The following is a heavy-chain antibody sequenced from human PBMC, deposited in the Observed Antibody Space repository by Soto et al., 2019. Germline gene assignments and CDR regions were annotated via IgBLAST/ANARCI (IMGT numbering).Heavy chain of an antibody. Sequence: WTWIRQSAGKGLEWIGRISTSGRTTYNPSLKSRITMSIDTSRNQFSLTLISVTAADTALYYCARLHLPALQGAFDIWGQGTMGTVSS. V-gene: IGHV4-4*07. CDR2: ISTSGRT. J-gene: IGHJ3*02. D-gene: IGHD2-2*01. CDR3: ARLHLPALQGAFDI.